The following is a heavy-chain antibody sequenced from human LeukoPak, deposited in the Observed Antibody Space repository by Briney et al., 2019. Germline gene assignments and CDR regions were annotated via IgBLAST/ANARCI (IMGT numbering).Heavy chain of an antibody. CDR1: GGSISSYY. D-gene: IGHD1-26*01. Sequence: SETLSLTCTASGGSISSYYWSWVRQPPGKGLEWIGYIYTSGSTNYNPSLKSRLTISVDTSKTQFSLKLSSVTGADTAVYYCASSYYGGPASRRYYYYMDGWGKGTTVTVYS. V-gene: IGHV4-4*09. CDR2: IYTSGST. J-gene: IGHJ6*03. CDR3: ASSYYGGPASRRYYYYMDG.